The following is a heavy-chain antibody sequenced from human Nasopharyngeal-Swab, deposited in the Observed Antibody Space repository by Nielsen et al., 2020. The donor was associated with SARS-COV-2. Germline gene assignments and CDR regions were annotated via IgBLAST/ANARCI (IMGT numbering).Heavy chain of an antibody. Sequence: GGSLRLSCAASGFTFSSYAMHWVRQAPGKGLEWVAVISYDGSNKYYADSVKGRFTISRDNSKNTLYLQMNSLRAEDTAVYYCARQVGLLWFGEFSWDYYYMDVWGKGTTVTVSS. V-gene: IGHV3-30-3*01. CDR1: GFTFSSYA. CDR3: ARQVGLLWFGEFSWDYYYMDV. CDR2: ISYDGSNK. D-gene: IGHD3-10*01. J-gene: IGHJ6*03.